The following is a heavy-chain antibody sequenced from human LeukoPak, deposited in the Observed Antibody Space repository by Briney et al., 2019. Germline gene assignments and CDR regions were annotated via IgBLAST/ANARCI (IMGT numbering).Heavy chain of an antibody. D-gene: IGHD2-15*01. V-gene: IGHV4-38-2*02. CDR1: GYSITSGYY. CDR3: ARSEYCSGVSCYSAVPGKY. CDR2: SYHSGNT. J-gene: IGHJ4*02. Sequence: SETLSLTCTVSGYSITSGYYWAWIRQSPGKGLEGIGRSYHSGNTYYNQSLKNRVIILVDTSKNQFSLQLGSVTPTDAAVYYCARSEYCSGVSCYSAVPGKYWGQGALVTVSS.